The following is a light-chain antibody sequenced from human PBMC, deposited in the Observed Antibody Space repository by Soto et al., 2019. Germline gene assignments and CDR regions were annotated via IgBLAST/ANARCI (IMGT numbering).Light chain of an antibody. J-gene: IGKJ1*01. Sequence: DIVMTQSPDSLAVSLGERATINWKSSQSVLYSSNNKNYFAWYQQKPGQPPKLLIYWAFTRESGVPDRFSGSGSGTDFTLTISSLQAEDVAVYYCQQYYDTPWTFGQGTKVEIK. CDR1: QSVLYSSNNKNY. V-gene: IGKV4-1*01. CDR2: WAF. CDR3: QQYYDTPWT.